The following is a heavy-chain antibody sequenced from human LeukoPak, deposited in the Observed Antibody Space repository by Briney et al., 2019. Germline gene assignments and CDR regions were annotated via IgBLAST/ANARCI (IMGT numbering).Heavy chain of an antibody. J-gene: IGHJ4*02. V-gene: IGHV4-4*02. D-gene: IGHD5-18*01. Sequence: SETLSLTCAVSGGSISSNNWWIWVRQSPEKGLEWIGEIYHDGSTNYNPSLKSRVTISMDKSKNQLSLKLNFVTAADTAVYYCERDRGGYTYSHDYWGQGTLVTVSS. CDR3: ERDRGGYTYSHDY. CDR1: GGSISSNNW. CDR2: IYHDGST.